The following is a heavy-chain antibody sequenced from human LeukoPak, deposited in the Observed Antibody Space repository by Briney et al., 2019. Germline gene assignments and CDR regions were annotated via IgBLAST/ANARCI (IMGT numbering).Heavy chain of an antibody. J-gene: IGHJ4*02. D-gene: IGHD4/OR15-4a*01. CDR2: ISYDGSDK. CDR3: AKKAQYDGHYPLDY. V-gene: IGHV3-30*18. CDR1: GNYW. Sequence: GGSLRLSCAASGNYWMHWVRQAPGKGLEWVAVISYDGSDKYYADSVKGRFTISGDTSKNTLYLQMNSLRAEDTDLYFCAKKAQYDGHYPLDYWGQGTLVTVSA.